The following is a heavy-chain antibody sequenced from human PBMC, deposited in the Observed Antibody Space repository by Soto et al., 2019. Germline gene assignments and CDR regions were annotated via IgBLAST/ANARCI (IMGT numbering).Heavy chain of an antibody. V-gene: IGHV3-11*01. Sequence: QVQLVESGGGLVKPGGSLRLSCAASGFTFSDYYMSWIRQAPGKGLEWVSYISSSGSTIYYADSVKGRFTISRDNAKNSLYLQMNSXRXEDTAVYYCAIXXGXXXXXYKLQWNAFDIWGQGTMVTVSS. CDR1: GFTFSDYY. D-gene: IGHD4-4*01. J-gene: IGHJ3*02. CDR3: AIXXGXXXXXYKLQWNAFDI. CDR2: ISSSGSTI.